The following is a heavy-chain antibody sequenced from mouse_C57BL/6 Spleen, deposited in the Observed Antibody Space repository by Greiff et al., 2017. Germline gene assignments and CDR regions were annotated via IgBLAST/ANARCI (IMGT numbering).Heavy chain of an antibody. CDR3: ARPYDGYYGFAY. D-gene: IGHD2-3*01. J-gene: IGHJ3*01. CDR2: LNPSSGYT. V-gene: IGHV1-4*01. Sequence: QLQPSGAELAGPGASVKMSCKASGYTFTSHPMHWVKQRPGQGLEWIGYLNPSSGYTKYNQKFKDKATLTADKSSSTAYMQLSSLTSEDSAVYYCARPYDGYYGFAYWGQGTLVSVSA. CDR1: GYTFTSHP.